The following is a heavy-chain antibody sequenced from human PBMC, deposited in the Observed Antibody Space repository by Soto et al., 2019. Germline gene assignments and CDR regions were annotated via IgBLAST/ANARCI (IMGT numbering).Heavy chain of an antibody. D-gene: IGHD5-18*01. CDR1: GGTFSTNP. J-gene: IGHJ4*02. CDR3: ARRHRCGFYSYFDS. V-gene: IGHV1-69*06. Sequence: QVQLVQSGAEVKKPGSSVKVSCKASGGTFSTNPISWVRQAPGQGLEWMGGTGSGTGPGNHAQKFQGRLTIAADKSTSPVYMELSSLSPEATAVYYCARRHRCGFYSYFDSWGQGTLGTFSS. CDR2: TGSGTGPG.